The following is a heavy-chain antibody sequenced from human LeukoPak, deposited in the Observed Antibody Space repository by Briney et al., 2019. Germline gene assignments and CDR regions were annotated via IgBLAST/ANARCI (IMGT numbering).Heavy chain of an antibody. CDR2: INHSGST. Sequence: SETLSLTCAVYGGSFSGYYWSWIRQPPGKGLEWIGEINHSGSTNYNPSLKSRVTISVDTSKNQFSLKLSSVTAADTAVYYCARGSSWYLDNYYYYMDVWGKGTTVTVSS. J-gene: IGHJ6*03. CDR3: ARGSSWYLDNYYYYMDV. V-gene: IGHV4-34*01. D-gene: IGHD6-13*01. CDR1: GGSFSGYY.